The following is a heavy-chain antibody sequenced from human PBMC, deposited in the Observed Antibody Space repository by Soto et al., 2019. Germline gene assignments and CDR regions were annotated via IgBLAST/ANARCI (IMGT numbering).Heavy chain of an antibody. J-gene: IGHJ6*03. CDR3: ARSVATTTTPYYYYYYYMDV. D-gene: IGHD5-12*01. Sequence: GESLKISCKGSGYSFTSYWIGWVRQMPGKGLEWMGIIYPGDSDTRYSPSFQGQVTISADKSISTAYLQWSSLKASDTAMYYCARSVATTTTPYYYYYYYMDVWGKGTTVTVSS. CDR1: GYSFTSYW. V-gene: IGHV5-51*01. CDR2: IYPGDSDT.